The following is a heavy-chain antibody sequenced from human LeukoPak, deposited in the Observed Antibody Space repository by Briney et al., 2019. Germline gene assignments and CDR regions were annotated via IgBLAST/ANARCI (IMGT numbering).Heavy chain of an antibody. Sequence: GGSLRLSCAASGFTFSTYAMSWVRQAPGKGLEWVSSIRGSNGSTYYADSVKGRFAISRDNSKNTLYLQMNSLRAEDAAVYFCAKNSGYSWQYFFDYWGQGTLVTVSS. CDR2: IRGSNGST. J-gene: IGHJ4*02. D-gene: IGHD6-25*01. V-gene: IGHV3-23*01. CDR3: AKNSGYSWQYFFDY. CDR1: GFTFSTYA.